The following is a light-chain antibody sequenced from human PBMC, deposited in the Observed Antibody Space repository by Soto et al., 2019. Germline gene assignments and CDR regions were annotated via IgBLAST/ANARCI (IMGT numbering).Light chain of an antibody. CDR2: EVS. J-gene: IGLJ1*01. CDR3: SSYAGSDNFV. CDR1: SSDGGANNDY. V-gene: IGLV2-8*01. Sequence: QSALTHPPSTSGSPGQSVTISCTGTSSDGGANNDYVSWYQQHPGKVPKLMIYEVSKRPPGVPDRFSGSKSGNTASLTVSGLQADDEADYYCSSYAGSDNFVFGTGTKVTVL.